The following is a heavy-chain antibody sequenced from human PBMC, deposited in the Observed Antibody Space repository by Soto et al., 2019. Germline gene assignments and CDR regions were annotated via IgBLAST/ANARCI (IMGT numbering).Heavy chain of an antibody. Sequence: GESLRLSCPASGFTFSTYGMHWVRPAPGKGLEWVAVISYDGTNKYYADSVKGRFTISRDNSKNTLYLQMNSLRAEDTAVYYCAKWDCSSTSCYRFSIDYWGQGTLVTVSS. D-gene: IGHD2-2*01. CDR3: AKWDCSSTSCYRFSIDY. CDR2: ISYDGTNK. CDR1: GFTFSTYG. J-gene: IGHJ4*02. V-gene: IGHV3-30*18.